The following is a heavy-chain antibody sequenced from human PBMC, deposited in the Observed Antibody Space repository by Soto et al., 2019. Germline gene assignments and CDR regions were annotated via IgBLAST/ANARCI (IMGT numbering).Heavy chain of an antibody. Sequence: PGGSLRLSCTASGFTFGDYAMSWFRQAPGKGLEWVGFIRSKAYGGTTEYAASVKGRFTISRDDSKSIAYLQMNSLKTEDTAVYYCTRDPGYYGSGSYYDPRGYFDYWGQETLVTVSS. CDR2: IRSKAYGGTT. CDR1: GFTFGDYA. D-gene: IGHD3-10*01. CDR3: TRDPGYYGSGSYYDPRGYFDY. V-gene: IGHV3-49*03. J-gene: IGHJ4*02.